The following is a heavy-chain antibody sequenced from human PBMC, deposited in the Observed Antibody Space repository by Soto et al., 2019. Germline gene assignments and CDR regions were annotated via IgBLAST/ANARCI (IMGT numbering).Heavy chain of an antibody. CDR3: ARGYHYDFWSGYLSYYAMDV. D-gene: IGHD3-3*01. CDR2: IIPIFGTA. Sequence: GASVKVSCKASGGTFSSYAISWVRQAPGQGLEWMGGIIPIFGTANYAQKFQGRVTITADKSTSTAYMELSSLRSEDTAVYYCARGYHYDFWSGYLSYYAMDVWGQGTTVTVSS. J-gene: IGHJ6*02. CDR1: GGTFSSYA. V-gene: IGHV1-69*06.